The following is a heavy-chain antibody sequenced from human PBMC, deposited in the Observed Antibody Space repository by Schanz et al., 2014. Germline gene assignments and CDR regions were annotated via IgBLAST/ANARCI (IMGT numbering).Heavy chain of an antibody. J-gene: IGHJ4*02. D-gene: IGHD3-10*01. Sequence: EVQLVESGGGLVEPGGSLRLSCEASGFTFSTSAMSWVRQAPGKGLEWVSSLGGNTGGIYYADSVRGRFTISRDNFKNRLYLQMNSLRLEDTAIYYCAKTLGGAGLTLYFDHWGQGSLVTVSS. V-gene: IGHV3-23*04. CDR3: AKTLGGAGLTLYFDH. CDR2: LGGNTGGI. CDR1: GFTFSTSA.